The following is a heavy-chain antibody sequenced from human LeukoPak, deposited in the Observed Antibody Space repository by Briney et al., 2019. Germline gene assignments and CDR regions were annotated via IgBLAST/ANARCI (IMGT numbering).Heavy chain of an antibody. CDR1: GGSFSGYY. Sequence: PSETLSITCAVYGGSFSGYYWSWIRQPPGKGLEWIGEINHSGSTNYNPSLKSRVTISVDTSKNQFSLKLSSVTAADTAVYYCARGPYSSHWGQGTLVTVSP. J-gene: IGHJ4*02. V-gene: IGHV4-34*01. CDR2: INHSGST. D-gene: IGHD6-13*01. CDR3: ARGPYSSH.